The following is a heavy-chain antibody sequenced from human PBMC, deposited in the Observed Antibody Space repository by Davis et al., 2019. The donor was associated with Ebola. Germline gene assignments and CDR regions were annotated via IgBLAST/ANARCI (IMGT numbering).Heavy chain of an antibody. CDR1: GFTFSNSP. CDR2: IWYDGSVK. J-gene: IGHJ3*02. Sequence: GGSLRLSCAASGFTFSNSPMHWVRQAPGKGLEWVGLIWYDGSVKYYGDSVKGRFTISRDNSKDSLYLQMTSLTVDDTAIYYCATRFSNSDGALDIWGQGTLVTVSS. D-gene: IGHD1-7*01. V-gene: IGHV3-33*01. CDR3: ATRFSNSDGALDI.